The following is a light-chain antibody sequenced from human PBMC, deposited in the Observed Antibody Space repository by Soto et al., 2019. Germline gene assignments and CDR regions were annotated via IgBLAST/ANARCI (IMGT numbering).Light chain of an antibody. CDR3: QQNYSTTIT. CDR2: AAS. V-gene: IGKV1-39*01. Sequence: DIQRTQSASSMSASVGYRVTITCGASQSISSYLNWYQQKPGKAPKILIYAASSLQSGVPSRFSGSVSGTDVTLTISSLKPEDGATYYCQQNYSTTITFGQGTRLEIK. J-gene: IGKJ5*01. CDR1: QSISSY.